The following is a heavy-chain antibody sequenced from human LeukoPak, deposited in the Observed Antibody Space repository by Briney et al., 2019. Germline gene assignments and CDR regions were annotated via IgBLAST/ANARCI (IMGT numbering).Heavy chain of an antibody. D-gene: IGHD3-9*01. CDR1: GYTFTNYY. J-gene: IGHJ4*02. V-gene: IGHV1-46*01. CDR2: INPSGGST. CDR3: ARGPAIRYFDWLLSQYFDY. Sequence: ASVKVSCKASGYTFTNYYMHWVRQAPGQGLEWMGIINPSGGSTSYAQKFQGRVTMTRDMSTSTVYMELSSLRSEDTAVYYCARGPAIRYFDWLLSQYFDYWGQGTLVTVSS.